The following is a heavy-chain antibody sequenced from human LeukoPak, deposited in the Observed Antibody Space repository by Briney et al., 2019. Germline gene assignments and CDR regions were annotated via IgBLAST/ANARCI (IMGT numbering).Heavy chain of an antibody. CDR3: ASVQSTSLGGKGGSWDTARWFDP. CDR2: IYHSGST. V-gene: IGHV4-30-2*01. CDR1: GGSISSGGYY. J-gene: IGHJ5*02. Sequence: SETLSLTCTVSGGSISSGGYYWSWIRQPPGKGLEWIGYIYHSGSTYYNPSLKSRVTISVDRSKNQFSLKLSSVTAADTAVYYCASVQSTSLGGKGGSWDTARWFDPWGQGTLVTVSS. D-gene: IGHD4-23*01.